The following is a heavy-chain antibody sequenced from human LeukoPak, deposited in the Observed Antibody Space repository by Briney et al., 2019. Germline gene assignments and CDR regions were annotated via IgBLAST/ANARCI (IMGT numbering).Heavy chain of an antibody. CDR2: ISGSGGST. V-gene: IGHV3-23*01. CDR3: AKGPMAKDSAFDI. Sequence: GGSLRLSCAASGFTFSSYAMSWVRQAPGKGLEWVSAISGSGGSTYCAGSVKGRFTISRDNSKNTLYLQMNSLRAEDTAVYYCAKGPMAKDSAFDIWGQGTMVTVSS. D-gene: IGHD5-24*01. J-gene: IGHJ3*02. CDR1: GFTFSSYA.